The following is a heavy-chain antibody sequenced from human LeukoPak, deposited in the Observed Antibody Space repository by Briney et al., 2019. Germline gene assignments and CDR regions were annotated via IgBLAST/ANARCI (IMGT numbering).Heavy chain of an antibody. D-gene: IGHD1-26*01. V-gene: IGHV3-23*01. CDR2: ISGSGGGT. Sequence: GGSLRLSCAASGFTFSSYAMSWVRQAPGKGLEWVSAISGSGGGTYYADSVKGRFTISRDNSKNTLYLHMNSLRAEDTAAYYCAKDLGWELLPLGSPHDAFDIWGQGTMVTVSS. CDR1: GFTFSSYA. J-gene: IGHJ3*02. CDR3: AKDLGWELLPLGSPHDAFDI.